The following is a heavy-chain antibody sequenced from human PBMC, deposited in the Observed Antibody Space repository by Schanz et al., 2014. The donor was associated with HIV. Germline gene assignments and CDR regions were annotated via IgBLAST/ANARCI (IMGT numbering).Heavy chain of an antibody. CDR2: IYYSGST. V-gene: IGHV4-59*12. Sequence: QVQLQESGPGLVKPSETLSLTCTVSGGSISSYYWTWIRQDPGKGLEWIGYIYYSGSTDYNPSLKSRVTMSVDTSKNQFSLKLSSVTAADTAVYFCARGDFGGSSVDYWGHGNMVTVSS. D-gene: IGHD4-17*01. J-gene: IGHJ4*01. CDR3: ARGDFGGSSVDY. CDR1: GGSISSYY.